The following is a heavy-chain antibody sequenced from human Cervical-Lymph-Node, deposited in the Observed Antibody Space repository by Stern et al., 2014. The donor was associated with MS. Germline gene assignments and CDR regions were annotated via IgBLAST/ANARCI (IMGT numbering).Heavy chain of an antibody. CDR2: TYYRSKWYN. CDR1: GDSVSSNSAA. D-gene: IGHD3-3*01. V-gene: IGHV6-1*01. CDR3: ARLITIFGVVPYYYGMDV. Sequence: QVQLMQSGPGLVKPSQTLSLTCAISGDSVSSNSAAWNWIRQSPSRGLEWLGRTYYRSKWYNDYAVSVKSRITINPDTSKNQFSLQLNSVTPEDTAVYYCARLITIFGVVPYYYGMDVWGQGTTVTVSS. J-gene: IGHJ6*02.